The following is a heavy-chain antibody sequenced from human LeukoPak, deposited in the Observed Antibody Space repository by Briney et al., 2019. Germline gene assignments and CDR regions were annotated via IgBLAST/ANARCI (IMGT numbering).Heavy chain of an antibody. CDR2: IYPGDSDT. V-gene: IGHV5-51*03. CDR3: ARGGKSAYGWSDP. Sequence: GESLKNFYKGSCYNYTSYLKVGVAQMPGKGLEWMGIIYPGDSDTRYSPSFQGQVTISADKSISTAYLQWSSLKASDTAMYYCARGGKSAYGWSDPWGQGALVTVSS. CDR1: CYNYTSYL. D-gene: IGHD5-12*01. J-gene: IGHJ5*02.